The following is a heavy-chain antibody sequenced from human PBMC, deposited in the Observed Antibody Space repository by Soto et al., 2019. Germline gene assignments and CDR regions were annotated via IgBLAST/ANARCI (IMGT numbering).Heavy chain of an antibody. Sequence: GSLSLSCAASGFTFSNAWMNWVRQAPGKGLEWVGRIKSKTDGGTTDYAAPVKGRFTISRDDSKNTLYLQMNSLKTEDTAVYYCTTLPPPTQWLVPSYYYYYGMDVWGQGTTVTVSS. CDR3: TTLPPPTQWLVPSYYYYYGMDV. CDR1: GFTFSNAW. J-gene: IGHJ6*02. CDR2: IKSKTDGGTT. V-gene: IGHV3-15*07. D-gene: IGHD6-19*01.